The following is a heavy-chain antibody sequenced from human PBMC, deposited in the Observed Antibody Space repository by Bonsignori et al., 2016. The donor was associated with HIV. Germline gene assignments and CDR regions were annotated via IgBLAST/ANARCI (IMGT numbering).Heavy chain of an antibody. D-gene: IGHD3-22*01. CDR3: ARYSGPHYYDSSGYYYFWFDP. CDR2: IYHSGST. Sequence: WIRQPPGKGLEWIGSIYHSGSTYYNPSLKSRVTISVDTSKNQFSLKLSSVTAADTAVYYCARYSGPHYYDSSGYYYFWFDPWGQGTLVTVSS. V-gene: IGHV4-38-2*01. J-gene: IGHJ5*02.